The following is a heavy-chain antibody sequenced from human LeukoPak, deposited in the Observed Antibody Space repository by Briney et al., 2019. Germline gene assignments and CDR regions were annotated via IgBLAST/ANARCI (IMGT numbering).Heavy chain of an antibody. CDR2: MNSDASTT. CDR3: ATAGRYYLDN. V-gene: IGHV3-74*01. Sequence: PGGSLRLSCAASGFTFSSTWMHWVRQTPGKGLVWVSRMNSDASTTNYADSVKGRFTVSRDNAKNTLFLQMNNLRAGDTAVYYCATAGRYYLDNWGQGTLVTVSS. J-gene: IGHJ4*02. CDR1: GFTFSSTW.